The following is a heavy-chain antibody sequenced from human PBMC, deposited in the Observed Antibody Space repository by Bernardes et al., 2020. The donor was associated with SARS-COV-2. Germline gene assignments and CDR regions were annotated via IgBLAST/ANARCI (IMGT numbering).Heavy chain of an antibody. Sequence: GSLRLSCAASGFTFSSYAMHWVRQAPGKGLEWVAVISYDGSNKYYADSVKGRFTISRDNSKNTLYLQMNSLRAEDTAVYYCARWEGIVVPAGDAFDIWGQGTMVTVSS. CDR3: ARWEGIVVPAGDAFDI. V-gene: IGHV3-30*04. CDR2: ISYDGSNK. D-gene: IGHD2-2*01. J-gene: IGHJ3*02. CDR1: GFTFSSYA.